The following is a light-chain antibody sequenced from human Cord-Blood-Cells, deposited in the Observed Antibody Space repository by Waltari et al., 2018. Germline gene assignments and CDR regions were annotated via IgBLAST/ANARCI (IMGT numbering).Light chain of an antibody. V-gene: IGLV2-23*02. Sequence: QSALPPPASVPGSPGQSTTISCPGTRSAVGGYHLVSWYQQHPGKAPKLMIYEVSKRPSGVSNRFSGSKSGNTASLTISGLQAEDEADYYCCSYAGSSTYVFGTGTKVTVL. CDR1: RSAVGGYHL. J-gene: IGLJ1*01. CDR3: CSYAGSSTYV. CDR2: EVS.